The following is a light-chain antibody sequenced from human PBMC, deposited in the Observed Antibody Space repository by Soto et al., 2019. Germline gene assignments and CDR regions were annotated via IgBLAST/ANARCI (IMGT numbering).Light chain of an antibody. Sequence: DIQMTQSPPSLSASVGDRVTITCQASQDISNYLNCYQQKLGKAPKLLIYDASNLEPVFSSRFSGSGSGTDFTLNISSLQPEDSATDYCPHFDSLPLSSGTETKVQIK. J-gene: IGKJ3*01. CDR2: DAS. CDR1: QDISNY. CDR3: PHFDSLPLS. V-gene: IGKV1-33*01.